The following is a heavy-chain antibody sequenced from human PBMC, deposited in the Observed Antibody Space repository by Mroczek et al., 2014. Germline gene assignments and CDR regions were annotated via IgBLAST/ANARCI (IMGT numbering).Heavy chain of an antibody. J-gene: IGHJ4*02. CDR3: AKDSEGGLQRAVHVGYYFDY. Sequence: VQLVESGGGLVQPGGSLRLSCAASGFTFSSYAMSWVRQAPGKGLEWVSAISGSGGSTYYADSVKGRFTISRDNSKNTLYLQMNSLRAEDTAVYYCAKDSEGGLQRAVHVGYYFDYWGQGTLVTVSS. V-gene: IGHV3-23*04. CDR2: ISGSGGST. D-gene: IGHD3-16*01. CDR1: GFTFSSYA.